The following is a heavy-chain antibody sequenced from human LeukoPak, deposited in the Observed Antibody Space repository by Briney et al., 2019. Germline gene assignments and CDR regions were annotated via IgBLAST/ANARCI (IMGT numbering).Heavy chain of an antibody. CDR2: INIGGTNT. CDR1: GFTFNDYY. J-gene: IGHJ5*02. V-gene: IGHV3-11*01. Sequence: GGSLRLSCAASGFTFNDYYMSWIRLAPGKGLEWLSYINIGGTNTHYADSVKGRFTISRDNAKKSLYLEMNNLRAEDTAVYYCATDGAGFDTWGQGVLVTVSS. CDR3: ATDGAGFDT.